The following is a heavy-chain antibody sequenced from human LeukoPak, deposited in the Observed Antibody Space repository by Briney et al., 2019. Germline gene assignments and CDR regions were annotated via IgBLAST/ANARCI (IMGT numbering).Heavy chain of an antibody. CDR1: GYTFTSYA. CDR2: ISSYNGNT. J-gene: IGHJ3*02. D-gene: IGHD2-15*01. V-gene: IGHV1-18*01. Sequence: ASVKVSCKSSGYTFTSYAITWVRQAPGQGLEWVGWISSYNGNTNYAQKLQGRVTMTTETATSTAYMELRSLRSDDTAVYYCARVTLSEIVVFDIRGQGTMVTVSS. CDR3: ARVTLSEIVVFDI.